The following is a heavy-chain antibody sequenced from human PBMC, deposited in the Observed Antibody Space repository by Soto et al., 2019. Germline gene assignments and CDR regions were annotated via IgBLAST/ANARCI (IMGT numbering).Heavy chain of an antibody. CDR2: TYYRSKWYN. V-gene: IGHV6-1*01. CDR3: ARQRSSSAYYHGLDV. J-gene: IGHJ6*02. D-gene: IGHD6-19*01. CDR1: GDIVSSNSAV. Sequence: QVQLQPSGPGLVKPPQTLSLTCAISGDIVSSNSAVWNWSRQSPSRGLEWLGRTYYRSKWYNDYALSVERRITINPDTSENQFSPQLNSVTPEDKAVYYCARQRSSSAYYHGLDVWGHGTTVSVSS.